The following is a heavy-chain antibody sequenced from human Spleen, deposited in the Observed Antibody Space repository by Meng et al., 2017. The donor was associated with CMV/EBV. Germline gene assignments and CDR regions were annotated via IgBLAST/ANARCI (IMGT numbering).Heavy chain of an antibody. V-gene: IGHV1-46*01. D-gene: IGHD3-22*01. Sequence: ASVKVSCKASGYTFTSYYMHWVRQAPGQGLEWMGIINPSGGSTSYAQKFQGRVTMTRDTSTSTVYMELSSLRSEDTAVYYCARSYDSSAYYGDHYGMDVWGQGTTVTVSS. CDR1: GYTFTSYY. CDR3: ARSYDSSAYYGDHYGMDV. J-gene: IGHJ6*02. CDR2: INPSGGST.